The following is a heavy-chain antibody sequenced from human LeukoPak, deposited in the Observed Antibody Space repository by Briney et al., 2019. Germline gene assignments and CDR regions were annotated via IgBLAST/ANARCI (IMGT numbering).Heavy chain of an antibody. CDR2: IKHSGIT. CDR1: GGSFRGYS. CDR3: ARVRPRDGYNYDY. D-gene: IGHD5-24*01. V-gene: IGHV4-34*01. Sequence: SETLSLTCAVHGGSFRGYSWSWIRQPPGKGLEWTGEIKHSGITNYDPSLKSRVAISVDMSKNQFSLKLSSVTAADTAVYYCARVRPRDGYNYDYWGQGTLVTVSS. J-gene: IGHJ4*02.